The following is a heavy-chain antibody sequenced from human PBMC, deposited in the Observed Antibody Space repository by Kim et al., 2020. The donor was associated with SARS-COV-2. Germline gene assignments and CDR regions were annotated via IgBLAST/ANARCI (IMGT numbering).Heavy chain of an antibody. V-gene: IGHV3-23*01. J-gene: IGHJ4*02. Sequence: GGSLRLSCAASGFTFGSYAMSWVRQAPGKGLEWVSTISGSGGSTYYADSVKGRFTISRDNSKNTLYLQMNSLRAEDTAVYYCVKDIVAYDILTGFDYWGQGTLGTVSS. D-gene: IGHD3-9*01. CDR3: VKDIVAYDILTGFDY. CDR1: GFTFGSYA. CDR2: ISGSGGST.